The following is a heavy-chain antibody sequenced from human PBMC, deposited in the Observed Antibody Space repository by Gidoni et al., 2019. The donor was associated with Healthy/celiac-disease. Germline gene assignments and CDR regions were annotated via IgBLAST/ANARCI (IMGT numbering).Heavy chain of an antibody. J-gene: IGHJ6*02. CDR3: AGSGSYYYGMDV. V-gene: IGHV4-4*09. D-gene: IGHD1-26*01. Sequence: NYNPSLKSRVTISVDTSKNQFSLKLSSVTAADTAVYYCAGSGSYYYGMDVWGQGTTVTVSS.